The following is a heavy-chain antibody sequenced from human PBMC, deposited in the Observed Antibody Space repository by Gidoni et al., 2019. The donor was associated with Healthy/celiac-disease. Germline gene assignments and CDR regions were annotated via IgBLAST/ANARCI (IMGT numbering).Heavy chain of an antibody. Sequence: QLQLQESGPGLVKPSETLSLTCTVSGGSISSSSYYWGWIRQPPGKGLEWIGSIYYSGSTYYNPSFKSRVTISVDTSKNQFSLKLSSVTAADTAVYYCARGGDDYGDYGGFYSDYWGQGTLVTVSS. CDR1: GGSISSSSYY. CDR3: ARGGDDYGDYGGFYSDY. D-gene: IGHD4-17*01. V-gene: IGHV4-39*01. J-gene: IGHJ4*02. CDR2: IYYSGST.